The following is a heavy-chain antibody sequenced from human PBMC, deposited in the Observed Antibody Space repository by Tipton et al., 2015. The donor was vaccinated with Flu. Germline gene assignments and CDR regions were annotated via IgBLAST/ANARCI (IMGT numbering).Heavy chain of an antibody. J-gene: IGHJ4*02. D-gene: IGHD2-15*01. Sequence: TLSLTCTVSGGSMSSFYWTWIRQPAGKGLEWIGRMYVSGSTKYNPSLKSRVTMSVDTSKNQFSLKLSSVTAADTAMYYCARDYCSGGICYPDYWGQGTLVTVSS. V-gene: IGHV4-4*07. CDR3: ARDYCSGGICYPDY. CDR2: MYVSGST. CDR1: GGSMSSFY.